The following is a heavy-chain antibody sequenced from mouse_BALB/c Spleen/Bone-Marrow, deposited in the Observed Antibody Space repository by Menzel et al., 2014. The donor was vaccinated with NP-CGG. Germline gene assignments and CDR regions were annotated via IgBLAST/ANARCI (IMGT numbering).Heavy chain of an antibody. V-gene: IGHV1-7*01. CDR1: GYAFTSYW. Sequence: QVQLKESGAELAKPGASVKISCKASGYAFTSYWMHWVKQRPGQGLEWIGYINPSTGYTEYNQKFKDKATLTADKSSSTAYMQLSSLTSEDSAVYYCARYHYGYDGFAYWGQGTLVTVSA. CDR2: INPSTGYT. J-gene: IGHJ3*01. D-gene: IGHD2-2*01. CDR3: ARYHYGYDGFAY.